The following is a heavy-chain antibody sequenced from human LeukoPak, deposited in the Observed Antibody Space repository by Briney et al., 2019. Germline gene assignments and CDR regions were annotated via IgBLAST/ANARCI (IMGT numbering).Heavy chain of an antibody. J-gene: IGHJ4*02. CDR2: ISAYNGNT. CDR1: GYTFTSYG. V-gene: IGHV1-18*01. D-gene: IGHD3-22*01. Sequence: GASVKVSCKASGYTFTSYGISWVRQAPGLGLEWMGWISAYNGNTNYAQKLQGRVTMTTDTSTSTAYMELRSLRSDDTAVYYCARVDYYDSSGQYHFDYWGQGTLVTVSS. CDR3: ARVDYYDSSGQYHFDY.